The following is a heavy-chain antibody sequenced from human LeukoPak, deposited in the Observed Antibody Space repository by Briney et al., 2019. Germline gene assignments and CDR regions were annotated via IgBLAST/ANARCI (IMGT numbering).Heavy chain of an antibody. J-gene: IGHJ4*02. Sequence: ASVKVSCKASGYTFTSYGISWVRQAPGQGLEWMGWISAYNGNTNYAQKLQGRVTMTTDTSTSTAYMELRSLRSDDTAVYYCVRVRTGTSCYDYWGQGTLVTVSP. CDR3: VRVRTGTSCYDY. CDR1: GYTFTSYG. CDR2: ISAYNGNT. V-gene: IGHV1-18*01. D-gene: IGHD2-2*01.